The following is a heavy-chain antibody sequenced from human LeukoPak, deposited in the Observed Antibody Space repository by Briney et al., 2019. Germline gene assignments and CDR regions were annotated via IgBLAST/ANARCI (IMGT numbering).Heavy chain of an antibody. V-gene: IGHV3-30*18. J-gene: IGHJ4*02. CDR3: AKTKGYSYGYYFDY. CDR1: LFTFSSYA. D-gene: IGHD5-18*01. Sequence: GGSLRLSCAASLFTFSSYAMHWVRQSLGKGLEWVAVMSYDGFNKYYADSVKGRFTISRDNSKNTLYLQMNSLRAEDTAVYYCAKTKGYSYGYYFDYWGQGTLVTVSS. CDR2: MSYDGFNK.